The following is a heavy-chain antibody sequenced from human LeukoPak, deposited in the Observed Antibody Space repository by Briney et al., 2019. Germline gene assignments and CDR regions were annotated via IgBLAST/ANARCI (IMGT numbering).Heavy chain of an antibody. CDR1: GFTFSGST. CDR3: ATLDIVVVPAAPFWFDP. D-gene: IGHD2-2*01. CDR2: ISTSSSYI. J-gene: IGHJ5*02. V-gene: IGHV3-21*01. Sequence: GGSLRLSCAASGFTFSGSTMNWVRQAPGKGLEWVSFISTSSSYIYYADSVRGRFTISRDNSKNTLYLQMNSLRAEDTAVYYCATLDIVVVPAAPFWFDPWGQGTLVTVSS.